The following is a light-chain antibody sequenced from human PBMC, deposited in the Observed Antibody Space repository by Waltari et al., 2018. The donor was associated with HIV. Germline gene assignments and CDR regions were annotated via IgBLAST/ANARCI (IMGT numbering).Light chain of an antibody. CDR2: DVS. Sequence: QSALTQPASVSGPPGQSITISCTGTTNDVGSSNYVSWHQQHPGEAPKRIIHDVSDRPSGISNRFSGSKSGNTASPTSSGLQTEDEADYYCSSYTSSSTYVFGTGTRVTVL. V-gene: IGLV2-14*01. CDR3: SSYTSSSTYV. CDR1: TNDVGSSNY. J-gene: IGLJ1*01.